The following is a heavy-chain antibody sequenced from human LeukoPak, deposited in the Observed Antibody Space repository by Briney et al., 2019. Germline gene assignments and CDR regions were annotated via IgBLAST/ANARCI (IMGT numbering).Heavy chain of an antibody. V-gene: IGHV1-2*02. CDR2: INPNSGGT. J-gene: IGHJ3*02. Sequence: GASVKVSCKASGYTFTGYYMHWVRQAPGQGREWLGWINPNSGGTNYAQKFQGRVTMTRDTSISTAYMELSRLRSDDTAVYYCARETKWTRAFDIWGQGTMVTVSS. CDR1: GYTFTGYY. D-gene: IGHD2-8*01. CDR3: ARETKWTRAFDI.